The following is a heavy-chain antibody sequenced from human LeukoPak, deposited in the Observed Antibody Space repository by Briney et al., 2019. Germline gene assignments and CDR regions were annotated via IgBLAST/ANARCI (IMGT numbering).Heavy chain of an antibody. CDR2: INHSGST. V-gene: IGHV4-34*01. Sequence: SETLSLTCAVYGGSFSGYYWSWIRQPPGKGLEWIGEINHSGSTNYNPSLKSRVTISADTSKNQFSLKLSSVTAADTAVYYCARGQHQWGYYYGYWGQGTLVTVSS. J-gene: IGHJ4*02. CDR1: GGSFSGYY. D-gene: IGHD3-22*01. CDR3: ARGQHQWGYYYGY.